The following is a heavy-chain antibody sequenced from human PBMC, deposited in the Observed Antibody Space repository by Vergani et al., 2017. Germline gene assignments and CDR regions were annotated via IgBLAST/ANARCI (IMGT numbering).Heavy chain of an antibody. CDR1: GGSFSGYY. D-gene: IGHD2-15*01. CDR2: INHSGST. CDR3: AIRVGGYVDY. J-gene: IGHJ4*02. V-gene: IGHV4-34*01. Sequence: QVQLQQWGAGLLKPSETLSLTCAVYGGSFSGYYWSWIRQPPGEGLEWIGEINHSGSTNYNPSLTSRVTISVDTSKNQFSLKLSSVTAAATAVYYCAIRVGGYVDYWGRGTLVTVSA.